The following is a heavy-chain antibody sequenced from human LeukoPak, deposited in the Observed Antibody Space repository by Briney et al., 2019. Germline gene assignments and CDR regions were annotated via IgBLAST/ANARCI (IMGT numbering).Heavy chain of an antibody. D-gene: IGHD3-22*01. CDR3: ARDVQWGGSSGWYVF. J-gene: IGHJ5*01. CDR1: GYSISSGYY. Sequence: SETLSLTCTVSGYSISSGYYWGWIRQPPGKGLEWIGSIYHSGSTYYNPSLKSRVTISVDTTKNQFSLKLSSVTAADTAVYYCARDVQWGGSSGWYVFWGQGTLVTVSS. CDR2: IYHSGST. V-gene: IGHV4-38-2*02.